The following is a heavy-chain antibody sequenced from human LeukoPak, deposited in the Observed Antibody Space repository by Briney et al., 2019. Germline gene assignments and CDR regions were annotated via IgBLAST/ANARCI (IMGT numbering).Heavy chain of an antibody. CDR1: GYTFSAYH. CDR2: INPNSGGT. CDR3: ARGDKKENLSGPSGYFDP. J-gene: IGHJ5*02. Sequence: EASVTVSCKASGYTFSAYHIHWVRQAPGQGLEGMGWINPNSGGTNFAPKFHGRVSITRDTALSTAYMELSSLRSDDTAVYYCARGDKKENLSGPSGYFDPWGQGSLVTVSS. V-gene: IGHV1-2*02. D-gene: IGHD3-10*01.